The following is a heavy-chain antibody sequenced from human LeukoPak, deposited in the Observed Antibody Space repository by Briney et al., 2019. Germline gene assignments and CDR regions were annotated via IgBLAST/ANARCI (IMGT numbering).Heavy chain of an antibody. CDR2: IYYTGSV. D-gene: IGHD6-19*01. CDR1: GGSVGGSGSRYY. Sequence: PSETLSLTCSVSGGSVGGSGSRYYWSWIRQSPGKGLEWIAHIYYTGSVNYNPSLKSRVTMSIDTSRNQFSLKLSCVTAADSAVYYCARRNSGWNDSKGWFDPWGQGTLVIVSS. J-gene: IGHJ5*02. V-gene: IGHV4-61*01. CDR3: ARRNSGWNDSKGWFDP.